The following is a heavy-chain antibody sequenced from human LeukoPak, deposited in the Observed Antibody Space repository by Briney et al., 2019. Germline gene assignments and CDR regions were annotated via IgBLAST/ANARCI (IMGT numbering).Heavy chain of an antibody. CDR2: MSHSGST. Sequence: PSETLSLTCSVSFGSVSSNTYYWGWVRQPPGKGLEWIGSMSHSGSTHYNPSLMSRVTMSVDSSKNQFSLKLSSVTAADTAVYYCARDGRGSGWVLVFGANYYYYMDVWGRGTTVTVSS. CDR3: ARDGRGSGWVLVFGANYYYYMDV. J-gene: IGHJ6*03. CDR1: FGSVSSNTYY. D-gene: IGHD4/OR15-4a*01. V-gene: IGHV4-39*07.